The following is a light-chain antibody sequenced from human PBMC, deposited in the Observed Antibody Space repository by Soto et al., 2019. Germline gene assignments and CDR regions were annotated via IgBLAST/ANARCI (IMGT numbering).Light chain of an antibody. CDR2: ANT. CDR3: QSFDSSLTGLI. CDR1: NSNIGAGSG. Sequence: QSVLTQPPSVTGAPGQRVTISYTGNNSNIGAGSGVNWYQQFPDKAPKLLIYANTHRPSGVPDRFSGSTSATSASLAITGLQTQDEADYYCQSFDSSLTGLIFGGGTKVTVL. V-gene: IGLV1-40*01. J-gene: IGLJ2*01.